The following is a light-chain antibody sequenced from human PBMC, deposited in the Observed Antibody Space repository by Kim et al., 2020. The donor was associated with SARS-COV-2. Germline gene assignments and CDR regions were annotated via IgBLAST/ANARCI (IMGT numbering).Light chain of an antibody. CDR3: QQYYSYPDT. CDR2: AAS. Sequence: AYTGDRVPITCRASKGISSYLAWYQQKPGKAPKLLIYAASTLQSGVPSRFSGSGSGTDFTLTISCLQSEDFATYYCQQYYSYPDTFGGGTKVDIK. V-gene: IGKV1-8*01. CDR1: KGISSY. J-gene: IGKJ4*01.